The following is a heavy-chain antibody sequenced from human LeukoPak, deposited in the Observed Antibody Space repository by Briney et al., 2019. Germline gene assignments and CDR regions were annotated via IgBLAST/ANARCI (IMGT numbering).Heavy chain of an antibody. V-gene: IGHV3-9*01. CDR3: ARHTSLAVAGERYDY. CDR2: ISWNSGSI. Sequence: SGGSLRLSCAASGFTFDDYAMHWVRQAPGKGLEWVSGISWNSGSIGYADSVKGRFTISRDNAKNSLYLQMNSLRAEDTALYYCARHTSLAVAGERYDYWGQGTLVTVSS. J-gene: IGHJ4*02. CDR1: GFTFDDYA. D-gene: IGHD6-19*01.